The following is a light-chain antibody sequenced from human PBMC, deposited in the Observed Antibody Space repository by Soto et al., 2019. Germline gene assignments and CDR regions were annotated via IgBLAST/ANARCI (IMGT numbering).Light chain of an antibody. CDR1: SSDVGGYNY. J-gene: IGLJ1*01. CDR3: SSYTSSSTHYV. V-gene: IGLV2-14*01. CDR2: EVS. Sequence: QSVLTQPASVSGSPGQSITISCTGTSSDVGGYNYVSWYQQHPGKAPKLMIYEVSNRPPGVSNRFSGSKSGNTASLTISGLQAEDEADYYCSSYTSSSTHYVFGTGTRSPS.